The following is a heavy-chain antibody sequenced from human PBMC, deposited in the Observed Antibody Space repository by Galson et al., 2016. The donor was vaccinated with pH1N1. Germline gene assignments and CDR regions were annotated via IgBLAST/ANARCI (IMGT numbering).Heavy chain of an antibody. D-gene: IGHD5-12*01. Sequence: SVKVSCKASGGIFSSHAISWVRQAPGQGLEWMGGIIAIFRTANYAQKFQGRVTITADESMNTVYMELSSLGSDDTAMYYCARGPGYHLSNNWLDPWGQGTLLTVSS. CDR2: IIAIFRTA. CDR1: GGIFSSHA. V-gene: IGHV1-69*13. J-gene: IGHJ5*02. CDR3: ARGPGYHLSNNWLDP.